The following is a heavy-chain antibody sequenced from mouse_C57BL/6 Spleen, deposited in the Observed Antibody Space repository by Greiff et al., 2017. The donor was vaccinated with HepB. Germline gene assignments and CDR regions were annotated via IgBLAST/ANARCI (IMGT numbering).Heavy chain of an antibody. CDR1: GFTFSNYW. J-gene: IGHJ3*01. D-gene: IGHD2-4*01. V-gene: IGHV6-3*01. Sequence: EVQGVESGGGLVQPGGSMKLSCVASGFTFSNYWMNWVRQSPEKGLEWVAQIRLKSDNYATHYAESVKGRFTISRDDSKSSVYLQMNNLRAEDTGIYYCTGGFYYDYAWFAYWGQGTLVTVSA. CDR3: TGGFYYDYAWFAY. CDR2: IRLKSDNYAT.